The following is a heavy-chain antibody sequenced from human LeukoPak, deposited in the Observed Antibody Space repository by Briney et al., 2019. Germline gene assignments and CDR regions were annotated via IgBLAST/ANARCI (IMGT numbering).Heavy chain of an antibody. D-gene: IGHD2-15*01. V-gene: IGHV3-48*04. CDR3: ARVSANALGLYFPDYFDY. CDR1: GFTFSSYS. Sequence: GGSLRLSCAASGFTFSSYSMNWVRQAPGKGLEWVSYISSSSSTIYYADSVKGRFTISRDNAKNSLYLQMNSLRAEDTAVYYCARVSANALGLYFPDYFDYWGQGTLVTVSS. J-gene: IGHJ4*02. CDR2: ISSSSSTI.